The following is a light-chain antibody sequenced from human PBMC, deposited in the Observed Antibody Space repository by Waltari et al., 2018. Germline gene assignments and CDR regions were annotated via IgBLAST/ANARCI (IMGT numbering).Light chain of an antibody. CDR2: EDN. CDR3: GTWDSSLIAEV. Sequence: QSVLRQPPSVSAAPGQKVTMSCAGGSTNIGKNYVSWYQQVPGTAPKLPTYEDNKRPSQIPDRFSASKSGTSATLGITGLQTGDEADYYCGTWDSSLIAEVFGTGTKVTVL. J-gene: IGLJ1*01. CDR1: STNIGKNY. V-gene: IGLV1-51*02.